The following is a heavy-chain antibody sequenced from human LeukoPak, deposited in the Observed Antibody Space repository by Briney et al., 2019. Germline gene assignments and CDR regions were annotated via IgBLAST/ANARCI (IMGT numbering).Heavy chain of an antibody. Sequence: GGSLRLSCAASGFTFSSYSMNWVRQAPGKGLEWVSSISSSSSYIYYADSVKGRFTISRDNAKNSLYLQMNRLRAEDTAVYYCARDNPDRYCSSTSCYQDYWGQGTLVTVSS. CDR2: ISSSSSYI. CDR1: GFTFSSYS. CDR3: ARDNPDRYCSSTSCYQDY. J-gene: IGHJ4*02. V-gene: IGHV3-21*01. D-gene: IGHD2-2*01.